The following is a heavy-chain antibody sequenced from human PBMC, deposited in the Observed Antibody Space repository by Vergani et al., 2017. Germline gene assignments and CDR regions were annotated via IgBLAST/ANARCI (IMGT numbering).Heavy chain of an antibody. CDR3: ARKHISNDYDSSGYYYRGYYYGMDV. CDR1: GFTFSDYY. D-gene: IGHD3-22*01. V-gene: IGHV3-11*01. J-gene: IGHJ6*02. Sequence: QVQLVESGGGLVKPGGSLRLSCAASGFTFSDYYMSWIRQAPGKGLEWVSYISSSGSTRYYADSVKGRFTISRDNAKHSLYLQMNSLRAEDTAVYYCARKHISNDYDSSGYYYRGYYYGMDVWGQGTTVTVSS. CDR2: ISSSGSTR.